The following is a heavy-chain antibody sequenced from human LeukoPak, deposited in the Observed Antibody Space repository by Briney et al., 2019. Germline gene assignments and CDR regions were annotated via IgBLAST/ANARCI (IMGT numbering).Heavy chain of an antibody. CDR1: GFTFSSYA. CDR2: ISGSGGST. CDR3: AKDTREYYYDSSGYYRDY. Sequence: GGSLRLSCAASGFTFSSYAMSWVRQAPGKGLEWVSAISGSGGSTYYADSVKGRFTISRDNSKNTLYLQVNSLRAEDTAVYYCAKDTREYYYDSSGYYRDYWGQGTLVTVSS. V-gene: IGHV3-23*01. D-gene: IGHD3-22*01. J-gene: IGHJ4*02.